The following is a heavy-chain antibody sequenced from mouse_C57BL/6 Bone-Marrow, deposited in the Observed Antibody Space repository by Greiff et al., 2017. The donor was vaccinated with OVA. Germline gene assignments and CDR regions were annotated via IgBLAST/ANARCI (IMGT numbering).Heavy chain of an antibody. CDR3: TPYGNIDN. J-gene: IGHJ2*01. Sequence: EVKLMESGAELVRPGASVKLSCTASGFNIKDDYMHWVKQRPEQGLEWIGWIDPENGDTEYASKFQGKATIAADTSSNTAYLQLSRLTSEDTAVYSCTPYGNIDNRGPSATLTVSS. CDR1: GFNIKDDY. V-gene: IGHV14-4*01. D-gene: IGHD2-1*01. CDR2: IDPENGDT.